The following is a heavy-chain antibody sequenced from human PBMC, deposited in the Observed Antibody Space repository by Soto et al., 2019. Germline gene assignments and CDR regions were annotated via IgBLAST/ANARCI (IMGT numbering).Heavy chain of an antibody. CDR3: TKVRGGSSGWNDY. V-gene: IGHV3-74*01. D-gene: IGHD6-19*01. CDR2: IHTDGSST. Sequence: EVQLVESGGGLVQPGGSLRLSCAASGFTFSSYWMHWVRQAPGEGLVWVSRIHTDGSSTTYADSVKGRFTISRDNAKNTMDLEMNSLRVEDTAVYYCTKVRGGSSGWNDYWGQGTLVTVSS. J-gene: IGHJ4*02. CDR1: GFTFSSYW.